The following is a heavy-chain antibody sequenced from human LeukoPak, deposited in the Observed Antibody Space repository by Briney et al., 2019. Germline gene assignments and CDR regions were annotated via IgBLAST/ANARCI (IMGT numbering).Heavy chain of an antibody. CDR2: ISGDGLRT. V-gene: IGHV3-64*01. CDR1: GFIFNTYT. J-gene: IGHJ4*02. D-gene: IGHD1-14*01. CDR3: ARNTYHDY. Sequence: GGSLRLSCASAGFIFNTYTMHWVRQAPGKGLEYVSTISGDGLRTYYANSVKGRFTVSRDNSKNTLYLQMGILRTEDMAMYYCARNTYHDYWGQGTLVTVSS.